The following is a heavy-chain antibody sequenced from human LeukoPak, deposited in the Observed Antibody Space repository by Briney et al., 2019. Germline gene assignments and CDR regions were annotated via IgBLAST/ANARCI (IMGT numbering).Heavy chain of an antibody. D-gene: IGHD6-13*01. Sequence: GGSLRLSCAASGFTFGDYAMHWVRQAPGKGLEWVSGISWNSGSIGYADSVKGRFTISRDNAKNSLYLQMNSLRAEDTALYYCASSIAAAGTLDYWGQGTLVTVSS. J-gene: IGHJ4*02. CDR3: ASSIAAAGTLDY. CDR2: ISWNSGSI. CDR1: GFTFGDYA. V-gene: IGHV3-9*01.